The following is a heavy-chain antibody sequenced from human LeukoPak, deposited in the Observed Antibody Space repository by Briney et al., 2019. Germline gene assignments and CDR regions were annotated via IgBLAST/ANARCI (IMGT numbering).Heavy chain of an antibody. Sequence: ASVKVSYKASGYTFTGYYMHWVRQAPGQGLEWMGWINPNSGGTNYAQKFQGRVTMTRDTSISTAYMELSRLRSDDTAVYYCAREGLTVTTGGAFDIWGQGTMVTVSS. D-gene: IGHD4-17*01. V-gene: IGHV1-2*02. J-gene: IGHJ3*02. CDR3: AREGLTVTTGGAFDI. CDR2: INPNSGGT. CDR1: GYTFTGYY.